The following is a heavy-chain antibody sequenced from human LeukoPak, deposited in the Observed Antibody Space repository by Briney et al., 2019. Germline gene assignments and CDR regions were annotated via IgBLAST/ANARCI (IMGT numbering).Heavy chain of an antibody. Sequence: QPGRSLRLSCAGSGFIFNNYAMHWVRQPPGKGLEWVSGISWNSGSIGYADSVKGRFTISRDNAKNSLYLQMNSLRAEDTALYYCAKDRGAVVITGFGVLNWGQGTLVTVSS. CDR3: AKDRGAVVITGFGVLN. V-gene: IGHV3-9*01. J-gene: IGHJ4*02. CDR1: GFIFNNYA. D-gene: IGHD3-3*01. CDR2: ISWNSGSI.